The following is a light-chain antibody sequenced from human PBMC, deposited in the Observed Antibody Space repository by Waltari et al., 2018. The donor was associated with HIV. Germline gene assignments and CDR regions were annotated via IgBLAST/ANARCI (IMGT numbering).Light chain of an antibody. Sequence: DIMMTPSPDSLAVSLVERATINCSSSQSLLASPDNWNCLAWYQQKPGKAPKFLIYCASTRESGVPERFSGSGSGTDFTLTISSLQAEDLAVYYCQQGNSVPVTFGPGTKVDIK. J-gene: IGKJ3*01. CDR1: QSLLASPDNWNC. V-gene: IGKV4-1*01. CDR2: CAS. CDR3: QQGNSVPVT.